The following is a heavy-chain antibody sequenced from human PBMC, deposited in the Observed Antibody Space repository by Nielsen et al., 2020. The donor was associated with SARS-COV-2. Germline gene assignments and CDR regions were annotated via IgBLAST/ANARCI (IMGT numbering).Heavy chain of an antibody. V-gene: IGHV3-7*01. J-gene: IGHJ4*02. Sequence: GESLKISCEVSGFTFSDYWMTWVRQAPGKGLEWVASINGDGGDKYYVDSVKGRFTISRDNAKNTVYLQMNSLRDEDTAVYYCARLRDDGYYFDTGPFDHWGQGIPVTVSS. CDR2: INGDGGDK. CDR3: ARLRDDGYYFDTGPFDH. CDR1: GFTFSDYW. D-gene: IGHD2/OR15-2a*01.